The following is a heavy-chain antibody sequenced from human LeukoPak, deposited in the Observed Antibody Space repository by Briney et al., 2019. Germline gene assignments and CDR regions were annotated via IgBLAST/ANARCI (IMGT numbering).Heavy chain of an antibody. J-gene: IGHJ3*02. V-gene: IGHV3-7*01. D-gene: IGHD4-17*01. Sequence: GGSLRLSCATSGFIFSRYWMSWVRQAPGKGLEWVANINQDESEKNYVDSVKGRFTISRDNAKNSLDLQMNSLRAEDTAVYYCAREVMGTVTYENAFDIWGQGTMVTVSS. CDR3: AREVMGTVTYENAFDI. CDR1: GFIFSRYW. CDR2: INQDESEK.